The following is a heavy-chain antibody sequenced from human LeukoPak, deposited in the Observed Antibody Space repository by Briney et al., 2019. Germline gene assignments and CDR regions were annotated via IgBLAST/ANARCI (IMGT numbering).Heavy chain of an antibody. CDR1: GFTFSNAW. V-gene: IGHV3-15*01. Sequence: GGSLRLSCAASGFTFSNAWMSWVRQAPGKGLEWVGRIKSKTDGGTTDCGAPVKGRFTISRDDSKNTLYLQMNSLKTEDTAVYYCTTVFIIVVTAANEYYMDVWGKGTTVTVSS. D-gene: IGHD2-2*01. CDR3: TTVFIIVVTAANEYYMDV. J-gene: IGHJ6*03. CDR2: IKSKTDGGTT.